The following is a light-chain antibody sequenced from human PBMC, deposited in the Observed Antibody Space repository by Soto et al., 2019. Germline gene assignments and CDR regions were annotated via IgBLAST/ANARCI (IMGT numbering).Light chain of an antibody. CDR3: AAWDDSLSGSYV. V-gene: IGLV1-47*01. J-gene: IGLJ1*01. CDR1: SSNFGSNY. Sequence: QSALTQSPSASGTPGQRVTISCSGSSSNFGSNYVYWYQQLPGTAPKLLIYRNNQRPSGVPDRFSGSKSGTSASLAISGLRSEDEADYYCAAWDDSLSGSYVFGTGTKVTVL. CDR2: RNN.